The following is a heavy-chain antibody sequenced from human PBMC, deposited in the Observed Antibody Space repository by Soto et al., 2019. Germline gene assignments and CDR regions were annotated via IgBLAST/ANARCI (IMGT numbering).Heavy chain of an antibody. CDR3: AKHSESGPWTGPFDF. Sequence: PGGSLRLSCAASGFTFSSYGMHWVRQAPGKGLEWVAVISYDGSNKYYADSVKGRFTISRDNSKNTLYLQMNSLRAEDTAVYYCAKHSESGPWTGPFDFWGQGTLVTVSS. CDR1: GFTFSSYG. CDR2: ISYDGSNK. J-gene: IGHJ4*02. D-gene: IGHD3-3*01. V-gene: IGHV3-30*18.